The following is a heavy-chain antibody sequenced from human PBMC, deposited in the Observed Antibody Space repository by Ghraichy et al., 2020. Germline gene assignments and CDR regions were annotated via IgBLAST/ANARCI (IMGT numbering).Heavy chain of an antibody. V-gene: IGHV1-2*02. J-gene: IGHJ6*02. CDR2: INPNSGGT. Sequence: ASVKVSCKASGYTFTGYYMHWVRQAPGQGLEWMGWINPNSGGTNYAQKFQGRVTMTRDTSISTAYMELSRLGSDDTAVYCCARFPRDYYYYGMDVWGQGTTVTVS. CDR1: GYTFTGYY. CDR3: ARFPRDYYYYGMDV.